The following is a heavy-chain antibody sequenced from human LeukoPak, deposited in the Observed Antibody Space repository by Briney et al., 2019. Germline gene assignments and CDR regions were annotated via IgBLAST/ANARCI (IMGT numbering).Heavy chain of an antibody. Sequence: GGSLRLSCAASGFTFSSYAMRWVRQAPGKGLEWVSAISGSGGSTYYADSVKGRFTISRDNSKSTLYLQMNSLRAEDTAIYYCAKYCSGSCYSGVDYRGQGTLVTVSS. CDR3: AKYCSGSCYSGVDY. J-gene: IGHJ4*02. CDR2: ISGSGGST. D-gene: IGHD2-15*01. CDR1: GFTFSSYA. V-gene: IGHV3-23*01.